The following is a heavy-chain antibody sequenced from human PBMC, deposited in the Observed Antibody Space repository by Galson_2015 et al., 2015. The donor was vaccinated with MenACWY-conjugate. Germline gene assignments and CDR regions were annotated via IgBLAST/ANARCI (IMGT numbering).Heavy chain of an antibody. CDR1: GFTFSFYT. CDR3: ARDYRPVDY. J-gene: IGHJ4*02. CDR2: ISSTSDTI. V-gene: IGHV3-48*04. D-gene: IGHD3-16*02. Sequence: SLRLSCAASGFTFSFYTMNWVRQAPEKGLEWVSYISSTSDTIYYADSVKGRFTISRDNAKNSLYLQMSSLRAEDTAVYYCARDYRPVDYWGQGTLVTVSS.